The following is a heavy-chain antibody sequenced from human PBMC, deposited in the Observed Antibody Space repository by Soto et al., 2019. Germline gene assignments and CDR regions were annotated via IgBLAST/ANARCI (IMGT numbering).Heavy chain of an antibody. CDR2: ISSNGGST. V-gene: IGHV3-64D*06. D-gene: IGHD3-3*01. CDR1: GFTFSSYA. J-gene: IGHJ4*02. CDR3: VQDSHNFWSDYFDY. Sequence: PGGSLRLSCSASGFTFSSYAMHWVRQAPGKGLEYVSAISSNGGSTYYADSVKGRFTISRDNSKNTLYLQMSSLRAEDTAVYYFVQDSHNFWSDYFDYWGQGTLVTVSS.